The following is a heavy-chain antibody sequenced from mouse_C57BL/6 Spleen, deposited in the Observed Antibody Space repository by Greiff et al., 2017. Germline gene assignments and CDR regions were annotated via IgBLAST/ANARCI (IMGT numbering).Heavy chain of an antibody. CDR1: GYTFTDYE. CDR2: IDPETGGT. D-gene: IGHD1-1*01. CDR3: RGSDYYGSFYAMDY. Sequence: QVQLKESGAELVRPGASVTLSCKASGYTFTDYEMHWVKQTPVHGLEWIGAIDPETGGTAYNQKFKGKAILTADKSSSTAYMELRSLTSEDSAVYYCRGSDYYGSFYAMDYWGQGTSVTVSS. V-gene: IGHV1-15*01. J-gene: IGHJ4*01.